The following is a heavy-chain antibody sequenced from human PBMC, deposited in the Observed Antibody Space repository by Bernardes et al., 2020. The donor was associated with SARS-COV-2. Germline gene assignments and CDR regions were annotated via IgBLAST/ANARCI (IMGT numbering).Heavy chain of an antibody. Sequence: GFLSPSRAASGFPLSRYGMHWVRPAPSKGLEWVAGISYDGSNKYYADSVKGRFTISRDNSKNTLYLQMNSLRAEDTAVYYCAKTLRFLEWLLSYYYGMDVWGQGTTVTVSS. CDR2: ISYDGSNK. CDR3: AKTLRFLEWLLSYYYGMDV. CDR1: GFPLSRYG. J-gene: IGHJ6*02. D-gene: IGHD3-3*01. V-gene: IGHV3-30*18.